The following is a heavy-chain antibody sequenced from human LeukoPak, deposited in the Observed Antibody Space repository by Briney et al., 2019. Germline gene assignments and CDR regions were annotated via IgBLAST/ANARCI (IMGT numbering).Heavy chain of an antibody. Sequence: PGGSLRLSCAASGFIFSSYWMHWVRQAPGKGLVWVSRINTDGSSTSYADSVKGRFTISRDNAKNTLYLQMNSLRAEDTAVYYCAKFPVVVPAALTPFFDYWGQGTLVTVSS. CDR1: GFIFSSYW. CDR3: AKFPVVVPAALTPFFDY. V-gene: IGHV3-74*01. CDR2: INTDGSST. D-gene: IGHD2-2*01. J-gene: IGHJ4*02.